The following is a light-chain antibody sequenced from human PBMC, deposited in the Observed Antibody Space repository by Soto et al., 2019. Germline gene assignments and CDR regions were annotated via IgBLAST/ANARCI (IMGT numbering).Light chain of an antibody. CDR1: QSVSSSY. CDR2: GAS. CDR3: QQFSSYPLT. Sequence: IVLTQSPGTLSLSPGERATLSWRASQSVSSSYLAWYQQKPGQAPRLLIYGASSRATGIPDRFSGGGSGTDFILTISRLEPEDFAVYYCQQFSSYPLTCGGGTKVDI. V-gene: IGKV3-20*01. J-gene: IGKJ4*01.